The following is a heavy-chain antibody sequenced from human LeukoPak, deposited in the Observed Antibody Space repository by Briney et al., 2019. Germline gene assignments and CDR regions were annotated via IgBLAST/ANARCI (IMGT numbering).Heavy chain of an antibody. Sequence: PGGSLRLSCAASGFTFSTYWMTWVRQAPGKGLEWVATMNQDGSEQLYMDSVKGRFIISRDNAKNSLYLQMNSLRAEDTALYYGAEAFEGSSWDARFDYWGQGTLVIVTS. J-gene: IGHJ4*02. D-gene: IGHD6-13*01. CDR3: AEAFEGSSWDARFDY. V-gene: IGHV3-7*03. CDR2: MNQDGSEQ. CDR1: GFTFSTYW.